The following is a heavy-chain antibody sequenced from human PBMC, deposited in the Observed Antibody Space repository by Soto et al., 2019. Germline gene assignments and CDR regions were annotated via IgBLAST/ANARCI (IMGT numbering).Heavy chain of an antibody. J-gene: IGHJ4*02. CDR3: ARHVSDVWSGCLPNFDY. CDR1: GGSISSSSYY. Sequence: SETLSLTCTVSGGSISSSSYYWGWIRQPPWKGLEWIGSIYYSGSTYYNPSLKSRVTISVDTSKNQFSLKLSSVTAADTAVSYCARHVSDVWSGCLPNFDYWDQGXLVTFST. V-gene: IGHV4-39*01. CDR2: IYYSGST. D-gene: IGHD3-3*01.